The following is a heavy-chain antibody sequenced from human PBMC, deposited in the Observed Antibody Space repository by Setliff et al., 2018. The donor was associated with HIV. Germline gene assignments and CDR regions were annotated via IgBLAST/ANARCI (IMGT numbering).Heavy chain of an antibody. Sequence: PSETLSLTCAVYGGSFNGYYWTWIRQSPGKGLEWIGEVNHRGTINYNQSLKNRVIISVDTAKNQFSLNMTSMTATDTAVYYCAREKSIPTIWFGGYYYDYWGQGTLVTVSS. CDR1: GGSFNGYY. CDR2: VNHRGTI. CDR3: AREKSIPTIWFGGYYYDY. D-gene: IGHD3-10*01. V-gene: IGHV4-34*01. J-gene: IGHJ4*02.